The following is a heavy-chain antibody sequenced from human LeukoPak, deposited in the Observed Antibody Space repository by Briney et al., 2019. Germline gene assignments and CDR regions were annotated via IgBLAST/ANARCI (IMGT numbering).Heavy chain of an antibody. Sequence: SETLSLTCTVSGGSISSSSYYWGWIRQPPGKGLEWIGSIYYSGSTYYNPSLKSRVTISVDTSKNQFSLKLSSVTAADTAVYYCARVPPYSYGYYFDYWGQGTLVTVSS. V-gene: IGHV4-39*01. CDR2: IYYSGST. J-gene: IGHJ4*02. D-gene: IGHD5-18*01. CDR3: ARVPPYSYGYYFDY. CDR1: GGSISSSSYY.